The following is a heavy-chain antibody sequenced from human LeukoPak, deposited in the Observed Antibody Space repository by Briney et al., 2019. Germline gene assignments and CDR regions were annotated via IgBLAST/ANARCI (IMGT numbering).Heavy chain of an antibody. CDR2: INPGGGAT. V-gene: IGHV1-46*01. Sequence: ASVKVSCKASGYTFSSYYIHWVRQAPGQGLEWMGIINPGGGATSYAQKFQGRFTMTRDASTSTVYMELSSLRSEDTAVYYYARELNYYDSSLYGDYWGQGTLVTVSS. J-gene: IGHJ4*02. CDR3: ARELNYYDSSLYGDY. CDR1: GYTFSSYY. D-gene: IGHD3-22*01.